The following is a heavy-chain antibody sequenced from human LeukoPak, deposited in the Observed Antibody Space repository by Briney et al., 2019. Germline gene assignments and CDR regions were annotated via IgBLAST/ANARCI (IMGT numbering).Heavy chain of an antibody. D-gene: IGHD3-10*01. V-gene: IGHV1-18*01. CDR2: ISAYNGNT. CDR1: GYTFTSYG. CDR3: ASTGDGSGSYYPWFDP. Sequence: GASVKVSCKASGYTFTSYGISWVRQAPGQGLEWMGWISAYNGNTNYAQKLQGRVTMTTDTSTSTAYMELRSLRSDDTAVYYCASTGDGSGSYYPWFDPWGQGTLVTVSS. J-gene: IGHJ5*02.